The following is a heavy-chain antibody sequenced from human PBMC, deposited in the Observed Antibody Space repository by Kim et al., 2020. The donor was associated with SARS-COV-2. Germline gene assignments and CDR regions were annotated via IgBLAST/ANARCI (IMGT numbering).Heavy chain of an antibody. Sequence: GGSLRLSCAASGFTFSRYWMHWVRQAPGKGLVWVSRMNSDGTTTNYADSVKGRFTISRDNAKNTLYLQMNSLRGEDTAVYYCAGRDSSLDYWGKGTLVTVS. CDR3: AGRDSSLDY. CDR1: GFTFSRYW. V-gene: IGHV3-74*01. J-gene: IGHJ4*02. D-gene: IGHD6-13*01. CDR2: MNSDGTTT.